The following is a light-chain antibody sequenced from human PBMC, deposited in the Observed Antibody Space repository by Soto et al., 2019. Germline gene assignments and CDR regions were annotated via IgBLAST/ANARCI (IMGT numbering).Light chain of an antibody. J-gene: IGLJ1*01. CDR2: GNS. CDR1: NSNIGSDYG. CDR3: QSYDRSLRACV. Sequence: SVLTQPPSVSGAPGQRGTISCTGTNSNIGSDYGVHWYQQFPGTAPKLLIYGNSNRPSGVPDRFSGSKSGTSASLAITGLQAEDEADYYCQSYDRSLRACVFGTGTKVTVL. V-gene: IGLV1-40*01.